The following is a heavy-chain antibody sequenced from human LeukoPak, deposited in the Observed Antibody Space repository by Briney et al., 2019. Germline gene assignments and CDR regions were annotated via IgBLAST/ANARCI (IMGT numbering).Heavy chain of an antibody. J-gene: IGHJ5*02. CDR1: GGSISSGSYY. V-gene: IGHV4-61*02. CDR3: AREGLNMVRGIIPKEAWGRFDP. CDR2: IYTSGST. Sequence: SQTLSLTCTVSGGSISSGSYYWSWIRQPAGKGLEWIGRIYTSGSTNYNPSLKSRVTISVDTSKNQFSLKLSSVTAADTAVYYCAREGLNMVRGIIPKEAWGRFDPWGQGTLVTVSS. D-gene: IGHD3-10*01.